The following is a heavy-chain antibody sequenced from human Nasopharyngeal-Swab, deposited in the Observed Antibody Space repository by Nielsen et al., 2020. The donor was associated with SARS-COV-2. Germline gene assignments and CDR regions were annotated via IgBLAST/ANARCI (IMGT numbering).Heavy chain of an antibody. CDR1: GFTFSSYA. CDR2: IRSKAYGGTT. V-gene: IGHV3-49*03. D-gene: IGHD3-10*01. J-gene: IGHJ5*02. CDR3: TRDRRESEGKLLWFREFQYNWFDP. Sequence: GESLKISCAASGFTFSSYAMSWFRQAPGKGLEWVGFIRSKAYGGTTEYAASVKGRFTISRDDSKSIAYLQMNSLKTEDTAVYYCTRDRRESEGKLLWFREFQYNWFDPWGQGTLVTVSS.